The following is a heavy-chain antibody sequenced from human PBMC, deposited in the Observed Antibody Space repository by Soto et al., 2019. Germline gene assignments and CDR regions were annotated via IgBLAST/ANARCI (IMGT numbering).Heavy chain of an antibody. CDR3: ARGYYDSSGLTFLFFDY. J-gene: IGHJ4*02. Sequence: QVQLQQWGAGLLKPSESLSLTCAVYGGSFSGYYWSWILQPPGKGLEWIGEINHSGSTNYNPSLKSRVTISVDTSKNQFSLKLSSVTAADTAVYYCARGYYDSSGLTFLFFDYWGQGTLVTVSS. D-gene: IGHD3-22*01. V-gene: IGHV4-34*01. CDR1: GGSFSGYY. CDR2: INHSGST.